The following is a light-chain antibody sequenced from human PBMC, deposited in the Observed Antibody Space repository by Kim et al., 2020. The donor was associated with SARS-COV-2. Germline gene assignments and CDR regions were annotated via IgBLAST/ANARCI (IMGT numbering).Light chain of an antibody. Sequence: QSALTQPRSVSGSPGQSVTISCTGTSSDVGGYNYVSWYQQHPGKAPKLMIYDVSKRPSGVPDRFSGSKSGNTASLTISGLQAEDEADYYCCSYAGSCVVFGVGTQLTVL. CDR1: SSDVGGYNY. J-gene: IGLJ2*01. CDR3: CSYAGSCVV. V-gene: IGLV2-11*01. CDR2: DVS.